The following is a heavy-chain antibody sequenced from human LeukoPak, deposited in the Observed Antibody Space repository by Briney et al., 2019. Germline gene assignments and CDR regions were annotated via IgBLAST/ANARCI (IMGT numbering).Heavy chain of an antibody. D-gene: IGHD4-17*01. J-gene: IGHJ4*02. CDR3: ARDPANYGDYYFDY. CDR1: GFTFSSYY. V-gene: IGHV3-7*01. Sequence: GGSLRLSCVDSGFTFSSYYMAWVRQAPGKGLEWVANIKQDASEKFYLDSVKGRFTISRDNTKRSLYLEMNSLRAEDTAVYYCARDPANYGDYYFDYWGQGTLVTVSS. CDR2: IKQDASEK.